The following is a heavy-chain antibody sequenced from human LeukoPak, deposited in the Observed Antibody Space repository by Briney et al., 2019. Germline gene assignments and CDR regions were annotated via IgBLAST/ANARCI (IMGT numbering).Heavy chain of an antibody. CDR1: GGTFSSNV. Sequence: GASVKVYCKASGGTFSSNVISWVRQAPGQGLEWMGGIMSTFGPAVYAVKFQGRVTITADESTSTAYMQMSSLTSEDTAVYYCAREDTDLVTDGFHVWGQGTVVTVSS. J-gene: IGHJ3*01. CDR2: IMSTFGPA. CDR3: AREDTDLVTDGFHV. V-gene: IGHV1-69*13. D-gene: IGHD5-18*01.